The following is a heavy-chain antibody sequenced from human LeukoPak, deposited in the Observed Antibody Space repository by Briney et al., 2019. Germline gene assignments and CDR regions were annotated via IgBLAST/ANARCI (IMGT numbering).Heavy chain of an antibody. J-gene: IGHJ5*02. Sequence: PSETLSLTCTVSGGSISTYYWSWIRQPPGMGLEWIGYISYSGSTNYNPSLRSRVTISGDTSKSQFSLELSSVTAADTAVYYCARGGAGGLAAAWGQGTLVTVSS. CDR3: ARGGAGGLAAA. V-gene: IGHV4-59*01. CDR1: GGSISTYY. D-gene: IGHD6-13*01. CDR2: ISYSGST.